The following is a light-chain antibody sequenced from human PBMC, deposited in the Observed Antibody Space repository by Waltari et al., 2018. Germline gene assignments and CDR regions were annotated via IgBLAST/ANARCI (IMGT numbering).Light chain of an antibody. J-gene: IGKJ5*01. CDR3: QQYNSYSPIT. CDR2: KAS. V-gene: IGKV1-5*03. Sequence: IQLTQSPSTLPASVGNRVYISCRASQSIISWLAWYQQKPGIAPKLLIYKASSLESGVPSRFSGSGSRTEFTLTISSLQPDDFATYYCQQYNSYSPITFGQVTRLEIK. CDR1: QSIISW.